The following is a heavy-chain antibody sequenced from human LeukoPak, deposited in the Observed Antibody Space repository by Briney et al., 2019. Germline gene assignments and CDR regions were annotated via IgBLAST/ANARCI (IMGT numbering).Heavy chain of an antibody. Sequence: GESLKISCKASGYFFPSPWIGWVRQMPGKGLEWMGIIYPGDSETIYGPSFQGQVTISADKSISTAYLQWSSLKASDTAMYYCARGMGRRAFEIWGQGTMVTVSS. J-gene: IGHJ3*02. CDR1: GYFFPSPW. CDR3: ARGMGRRAFEI. V-gene: IGHV5-51*01. CDR2: IYPGDSET. D-gene: IGHD3-10*01.